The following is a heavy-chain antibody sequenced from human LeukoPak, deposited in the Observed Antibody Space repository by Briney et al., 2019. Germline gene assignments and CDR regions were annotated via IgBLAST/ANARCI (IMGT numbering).Heavy chain of an antibody. J-gene: IGHJ6*04. CDR3: TELGITMIGGV. V-gene: IGHV3-30*02. CDR2: IRYDGNNK. Sequence: GGSLRLSCAASGFTFSSYGMHWVRQAPGKGLEWVAFIRYDGNNKYYADSVKGRFTISRDNSKNTVYLQMNSLRAEDTAVYYCTELGITMIGGVWGKGTTVTISS. CDR1: GFTFSSYG. D-gene: IGHD3-10*02.